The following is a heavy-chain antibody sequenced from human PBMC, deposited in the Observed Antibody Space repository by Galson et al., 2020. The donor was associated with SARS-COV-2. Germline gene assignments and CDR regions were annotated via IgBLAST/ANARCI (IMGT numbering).Heavy chain of an antibody. V-gene: IGHV4-61*02. D-gene: IGHD6-13*01. Sequence: SETLSLTCTVSGGSISSGSYYWSWIRQPAGKGLEWIGRIYTSGNTNYNPSLKSRVTISMDTSKNQFSLKLGSVTAADTAVYYCARVEGWGSTWFFDYWGQGTPVTVSS. CDR3: ARVEGWGSTWFFDY. CDR1: GGSISSGSYY. J-gene: IGHJ4*02. CDR2: IYTSGNT.